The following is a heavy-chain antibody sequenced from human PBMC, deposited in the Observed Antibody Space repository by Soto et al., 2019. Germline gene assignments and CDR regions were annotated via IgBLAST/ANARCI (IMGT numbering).Heavy chain of an antibody. V-gene: IGHV3-33*01. D-gene: IGHD3-10*01. Sequence: QVQLVESGGGVVQPGMSLRLSCAASGYTFIRYGMHWVRQAPGKGQEWLAVIWYDGSNKYYADSVKGLFTISRDNSKNTVFLQMDSLRVEDTAMYYCARDGSGGAWGWFDPCGQGTLVSVSS. CDR1: GYTFIRYG. J-gene: IGHJ5*02. CDR2: IWYDGSNK. CDR3: ARDGSGGAWGWFDP.